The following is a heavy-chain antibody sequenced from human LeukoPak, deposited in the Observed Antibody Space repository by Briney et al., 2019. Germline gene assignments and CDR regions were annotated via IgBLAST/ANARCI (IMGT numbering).Heavy chain of an antibody. V-gene: IGHV4-4*02. D-gene: IGHD5-18*01. J-gene: IGHJ4*02. Sequence: SETLSLTCAVSGGSISSNNWWSWVRQPPGKGQEWIGEIYHSGSTNYNPSLKSRVTISVDKSKNQFSLRLSSVTAADTAVYYCASKGYTYGYFDYWGQGTLVTVSS. CDR3: ASKGYTYGYFDY. CDR2: IYHSGST. CDR1: GGSISSNNW.